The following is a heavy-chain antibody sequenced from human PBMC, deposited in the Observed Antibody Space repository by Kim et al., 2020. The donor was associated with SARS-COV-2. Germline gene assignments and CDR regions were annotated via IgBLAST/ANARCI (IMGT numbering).Heavy chain of an antibody. V-gene: IGHV4-39*01. CDR1: GGSISSSSYY. CDR3: ARQEGPTTVTKGAWFDP. J-gene: IGHJ5*02. CDR2: IYYSGST. D-gene: IGHD4-17*01. Sequence: SETLSLTCTVSGGSISSSSYYWGWIRQPPGKGLEWIGSIYYSGSTYYNPSLKSRVTISVDTSKNQFSLKLSSVTAADTAEYYCARQEGPTTVTKGAWFDPWGQGTLVTVSS.